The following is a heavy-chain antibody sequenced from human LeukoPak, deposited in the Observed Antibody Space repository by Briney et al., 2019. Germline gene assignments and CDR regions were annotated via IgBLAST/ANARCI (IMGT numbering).Heavy chain of an antibody. CDR1: GYTFTSYA. V-gene: IGHV1-69*13. D-gene: IGHD1-1*01. CDR2: IIPIFGTA. CDR3: ARRTQWNWNDVAFDI. Sequence: ASVKVSCKASGYTFTSYAMNWVRQAPGQGLERMGGIIPIFGTANYAQKFQGRVTITADESTSPAYMELSSLSSEDTVVYYCARRTQWNWNDVAFDIWGQGTMVTVSS. J-gene: IGHJ3*02.